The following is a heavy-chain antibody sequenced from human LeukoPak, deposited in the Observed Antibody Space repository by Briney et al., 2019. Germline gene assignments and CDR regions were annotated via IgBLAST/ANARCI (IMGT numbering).Heavy chain of an antibody. D-gene: IGHD6-13*01. Sequence: GGSLRLSCAASGFIFSSYAMHWVRQAPGKGLEWVAIISSEGSSKYYADSVKGRFTIARDNSKNTLYLQMDSLRAEDTALYYCAKEYTSRWSYWHFDLWGRGTLVTVSS. V-gene: IGHV3-30*04. CDR2: ISSEGSSK. CDR3: AKEYTSRWSYWHFDL. J-gene: IGHJ2*01. CDR1: GFIFSSYA.